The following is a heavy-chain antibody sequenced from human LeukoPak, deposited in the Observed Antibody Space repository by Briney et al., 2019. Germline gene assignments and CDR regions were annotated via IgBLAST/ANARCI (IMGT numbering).Heavy chain of an antibody. Sequence: GGSLRLSCAASGFTFSSYWMSWVRQAPGKGLEGVANIKQDGSGKYYVDSVKGRFTISRDNAKNSLYLQMNSLRAEDTAVYYCAELGITMIGGVWGKGTTVTISS. V-gene: IGHV3-7*01. CDR3: AELGITMIGGV. D-gene: IGHD3-10*02. CDR2: IKQDGSGK. J-gene: IGHJ6*04. CDR1: GFTFSSYW.